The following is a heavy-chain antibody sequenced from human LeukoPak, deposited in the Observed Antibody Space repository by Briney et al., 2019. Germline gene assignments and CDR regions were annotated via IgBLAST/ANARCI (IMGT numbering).Heavy chain of an antibody. CDR2: ISSSSSYI. D-gene: IGHD2-15*01. J-gene: IGHJ4*02. CDR3: ARRGCSGGSCYIDY. V-gene: IGHV3-21*01. Sequence: GGSLRLSCAASGFTFSSYSMNWVRQAPGKGLEWVSSISSSSSYIYYADSVKGRFTISRDNAKNSLYLQMNSLRAEDMAVYYCARRGCSGGSCYIDYWGQGTLVTVSS. CDR1: GFTFSSYS.